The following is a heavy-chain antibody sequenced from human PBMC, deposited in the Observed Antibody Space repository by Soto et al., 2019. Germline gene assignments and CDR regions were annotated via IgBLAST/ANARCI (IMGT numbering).Heavy chain of an antibody. J-gene: IGHJ3*02. D-gene: IGHD4-17*01. V-gene: IGHV4-30-4*01. CDR2: IYYSVST. Sequence: SETLSLTCTVSGGSISSGDYYWSWIRQPPRKGLEWIGYIYYSVSTYYNPSLKSRVTISVXTSKNKVSLKLSSVTAAETAVYYCARAPKSFKTTVVTPGAFDIWGQGTMVTVSS. CDR3: ARAPKSFKTTVVTPGAFDI. CDR1: GGSISSGDYY.